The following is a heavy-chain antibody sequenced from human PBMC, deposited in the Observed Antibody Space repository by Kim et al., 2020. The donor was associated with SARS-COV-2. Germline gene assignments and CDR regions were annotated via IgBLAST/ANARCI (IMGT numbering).Heavy chain of an antibody. J-gene: IGHJ5*02. CDR1: GYTFTSYG. Sequence: ASVKVSCKASGYTFTSYGISWVRQAPGQGLEWMGWISAYNGNTNYAQKLQGRVTMTTDTSTSTAYMELRSLRSDDTAVYYCARWGYYYDSSGYYLGSEFDPWGQGTLVTVSS. V-gene: IGHV1-18*04. D-gene: IGHD3-22*01. CDR2: ISAYNGNT. CDR3: ARWGYYYDSSGYYLGSEFDP.